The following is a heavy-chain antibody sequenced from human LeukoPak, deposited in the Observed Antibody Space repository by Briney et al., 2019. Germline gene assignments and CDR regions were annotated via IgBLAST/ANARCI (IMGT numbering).Heavy chain of an antibody. CDR2: INHSGST. J-gene: IGHJ4*02. CDR3: ARGSRYCSSTSCYTSSGLSGHYFDY. D-gene: IGHD2-2*02. V-gene: IGHV4-34*01. Sequence: SETLSLTCAVYGGSFSGYYWSWIRQPPGKGLEWIGEINHSGSTNYNPSLKSRVTISVDTSKNQFSLKLSPVTAADTAVYYCARGSRYCSSTSCYTSSGLSGHYFDYWGQGTLVTVSS. CDR1: GGSFSGYY.